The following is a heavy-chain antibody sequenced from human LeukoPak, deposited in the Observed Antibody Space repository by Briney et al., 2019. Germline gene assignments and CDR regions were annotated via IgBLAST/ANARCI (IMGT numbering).Heavy chain of an antibody. V-gene: IGHV1-69*05. CDR2: IIPIFGTA. Sequence: SVKVSCKASGGTFSSYAISWVRQAPGQGLEWMGGIIPIFGTANYAQKFQGRVTITTDESTSTAYMELSSLRSEDTAVYYCASEPRYYGSGSYHYYYYMDVWGKGTTVTVSS. D-gene: IGHD3-10*01. J-gene: IGHJ6*03. CDR1: GGTFSSYA. CDR3: ASEPRYYGSGSYHYYYYMDV.